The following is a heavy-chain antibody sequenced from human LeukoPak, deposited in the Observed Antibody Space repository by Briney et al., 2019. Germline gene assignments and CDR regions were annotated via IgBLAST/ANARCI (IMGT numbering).Heavy chain of an antibody. V-gene: IGHV3-48*03. CDR2: IAGSDTRT. D-gene: IGHD3-22*01. CDR1: GFDFRAYE. J-gene: IGHJ4*02. CDR3: TTLGYHLDS. Sequence: GGSLRLSCAASGFDFRAYEMNWVRQAPGKGLEWVSYIAGSDTRTYCADSVKGRFTISRDDAKNSLYLQMNSLRAEDTALYYCTTLGYHLDSWGQGTLVTVSS.